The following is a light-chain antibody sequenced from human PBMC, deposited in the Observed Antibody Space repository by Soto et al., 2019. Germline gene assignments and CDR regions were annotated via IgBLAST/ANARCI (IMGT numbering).Light chain of an antibody. J-gene: IGKJ2*01. V-gene: IGKV1-5*03. CDR3: QQYNTYPYT. Sequence: DIQMTQSPSTLSASEGDRVTITCRASQSISSWLAWYQQKPGKAPKLLIQKASSLEGGVPSRFSGSGSGTEFTLTISSLQPDDFAANYCQQYNTYPYTFGQGTKLEIK. CDR2: KAS. CDR1: QSISSW.